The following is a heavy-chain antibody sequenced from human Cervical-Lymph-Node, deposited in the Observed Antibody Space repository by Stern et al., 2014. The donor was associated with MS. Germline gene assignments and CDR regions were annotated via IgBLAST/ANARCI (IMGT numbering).Heavy chain of an antibody. CDR3: AREYNWNDRYYGMDV. Sequence: QVQLVQSGAEVKKPGSSVKVSCKASGGIFSNYAISWVRQAPGKGLEWMGGIIPIFGTSNYAQKFQGRVTITADESTTTAYMELISLRSEDTAVYYCAREYNWNDRYYGMDVWGQGTTVTVSS. CDR1: GGIFSNYA. J-gene: IGHJ6*02. D-gene: IGHD1-20*01. CDR2: IIPIFGTS. V-gene: IGHV1-69*01.